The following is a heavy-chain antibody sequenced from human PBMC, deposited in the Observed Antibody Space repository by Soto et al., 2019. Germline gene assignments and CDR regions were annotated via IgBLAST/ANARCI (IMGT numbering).Heavy chain of an antibody. V-gene: IGHV3-21*01. J-gene: IGHJ6*02. D-gene: IGHD4-17*01. CDR3: ARKGYGDYGGMDV. Sequence: PGGSLRLSCAASGFTFSSYSMNWVRQAPGKGLEWVSAISSSTSYIYYADSVKGRFTISRDNAKNSLSLQMNSLRAEDTAVYYCARKGYGDYGGMDVWGQGTTVTVSS. CDR2: ISSSTSYI. CDR1: GFTFSSYS.